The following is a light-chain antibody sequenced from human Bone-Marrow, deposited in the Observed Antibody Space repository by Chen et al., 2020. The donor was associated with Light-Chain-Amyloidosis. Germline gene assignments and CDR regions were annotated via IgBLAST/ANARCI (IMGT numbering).Light chain of an antibody. Sequence: NFMLTQPHSVSESPGKTVIISCTRSSGSIATNYVQWYQQRPGSSPTTVIYEGDQRPSGVPDRFSGSIDRSSNSASLTISGLKTEDEADYCCQSYQGSSQGVFGGGTKLTVL. J-gene: IGLJ3*02. V-gene: IGLV6-57*01. CDR1: SGSIATNY. CDR2: EGD. CDR3: QSYQGSSQGV.